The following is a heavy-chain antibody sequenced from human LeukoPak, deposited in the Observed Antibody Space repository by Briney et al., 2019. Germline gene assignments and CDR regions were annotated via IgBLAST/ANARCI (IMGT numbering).Heavy chain of an antibody. CDR3: AEALRRDDFWSGYYRVYGMDV. Sequence: GGSLRLSCAASGFTFSTYAMSWVRQAPGKGLEWVSTISGSGGSTYYADSVKGRFTISRDNSKNTLYLQMNSLRAEDTAVYYCAEALRRDDFWSGYYRVYGMDVWGQGTTVTVSS. D-gene: IGHD3-3*01. V-gene: IGHV3-23*01. J-gene: IGHJ6*02. CDR1: GFTFSTYA. CDR2: ISGSGGST.